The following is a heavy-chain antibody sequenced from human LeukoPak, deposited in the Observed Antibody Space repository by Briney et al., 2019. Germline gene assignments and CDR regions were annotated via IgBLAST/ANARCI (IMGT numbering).Heavy chain of an antibody. V-gene: IGHV4-59*01. D-gene: IGHD5-18*01. CDR3: ANIDQVETTMGGYYFDY. CDR1: GGSISSYY. Sequence: KPSETLSLTCTVSGGSISSYYWSWIRQPPGKGLEWIGYIYYSGSTNYNPSLKSRVTISVDTSKNQFSLKLSSVTAADTAVYYCANIDQVETTMGGYYFDYWGQGTLVTVSS. J-gene: IGHJ4*02. CDR2: IYYSGST.